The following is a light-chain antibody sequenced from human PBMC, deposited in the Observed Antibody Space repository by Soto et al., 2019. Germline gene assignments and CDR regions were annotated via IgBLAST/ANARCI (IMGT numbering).Light chain of an antibody. CDR3: QQSYSTSWT. CDR1: QSISTY. V-gene: IGKV1-39*01. J-gene: IGKJ1*01. CDR2: AAS. Sequence: DIQMTQSPSSLSASVGDRVAISCRASQSISTYLNWYQQKPGKAPKLLIYAASSLESGVPSRFSGSGSVTDFTLTISNLQPEDSATYYCQQSYSTSWTFGQGTRVEIK.